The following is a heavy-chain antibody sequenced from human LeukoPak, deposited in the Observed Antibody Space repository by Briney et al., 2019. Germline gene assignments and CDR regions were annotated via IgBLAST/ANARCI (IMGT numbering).Heavy chain of an antibody. CDR2: VHPTGST. Sequence: SETLSLTCTVSGASIIGGSFFWSWLRQPAGRAPEWIGRVHPTGSTNYNPSLSNRVIVSLDTSNNQFSLRLMSVTAADSAVYYCVRGASVFDYWGQGALVTVSS. J-gene: IGHJ4*02. CDR1: GASIIGGSFF. V-gene: IGHV4-61*02. CDR3: VRGASVFDY.